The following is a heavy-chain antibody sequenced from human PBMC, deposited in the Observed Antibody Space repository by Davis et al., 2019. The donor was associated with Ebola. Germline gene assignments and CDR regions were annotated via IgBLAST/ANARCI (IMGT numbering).Heavy chain of an antibody. CDR2: INHSGST. CDR1: GGSFSGYY. CDR3: ARHGRQQLILDY. V-gene: IGHV4-34*01. D-gene: IGHD6-13*01. J-gene: IGHJ4*02. Sequence: PSETLSLTCAVYGGSFSGYYWSWIRQPPGKGLEWIGEINHSGSTNYNPSLKSRVTISVDTSKNQFSLKLSSVTAADTAVYYCARHGRQQLILDYWGQGTLVTVSS.